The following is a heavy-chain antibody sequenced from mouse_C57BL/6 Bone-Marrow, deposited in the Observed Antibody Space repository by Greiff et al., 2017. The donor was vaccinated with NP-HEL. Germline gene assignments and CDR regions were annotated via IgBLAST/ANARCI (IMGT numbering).Heavy chain of an antibody. D-gene: IGHD2-4*01. CDR1: GYAFTNYL. Sequence: VKLMESGAELVRPGTSVKVSCKASGYAFTNYLIEWVKQRPGQGLEWIGVINPGSGGTNYNEKFKGKATLTADKSSSTAYMQLSSLTSEDSAVYFCARRDDYDAWFAYWGQGTLVTVSA. J-gene: IGHJ3*01. V-gene: IGHV1-54*01. CDR3: ARRDDYDAWFAY. CDR2: INPGSGGT.